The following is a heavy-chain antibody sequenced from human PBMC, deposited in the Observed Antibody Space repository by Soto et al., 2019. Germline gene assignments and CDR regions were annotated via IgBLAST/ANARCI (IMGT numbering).Heavy chain of an antibody. Sequence: SETLSLTCAVSRGSISSGGYYWSWIRQHPGKGLEWIGYIYYSGSTYYNPSLKSRVTISVDTSKNQFSLKLSSVTAADTAVYQRARTKPGVGSCHYSSGTDVRDQGTTRAVSS. CDR1: RGSISSGGYY. D-gene: IGHD1-26*01. J-gene: IGHJ6*02. V-gene: IGHV4-31*11. CDR3: ARTKPGVGSCHYSSGTDV. CDR2: IYYSGST.